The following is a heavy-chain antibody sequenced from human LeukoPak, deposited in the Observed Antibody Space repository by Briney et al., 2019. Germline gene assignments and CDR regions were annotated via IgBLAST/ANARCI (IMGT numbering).Heavy chain of an antibody. J-gene: IGHJ3*02. Sequence: ASVTVSCKASGYTFTGYYMHWVRQAPGQGLEWMGWINPNSGGTNYAQKFQGMVTMTRDTSISTAYMELSRLRSDDTAVYYCASLLVVDDAFDIWGQGTMVTVSS. CDR2: INPNSGGT. CDR1: GYTFTGYY. D-gene: IGHD3-22*01. V-gene: IGHV1-2*02. CDR3: ASLLVVDDAFDI.